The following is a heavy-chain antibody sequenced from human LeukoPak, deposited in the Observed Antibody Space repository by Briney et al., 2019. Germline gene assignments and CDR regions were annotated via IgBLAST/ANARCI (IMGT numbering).Heavy chain of an antibody. V-gene: IGHV3-21*01. CDR3: ARDGYSSSWFDY. D-gene: IGHD6-6*01. CDR1: GFTFSSYS. Sequence: GGSLRLSCAASGFTFSSYSTNWVRQAPGKGLEWVSSISSSSSYIYYADSVKGRFTISRDNAKNSLYLQMNSLRAVDTAVYYCARDGYSSSWFDYWGQGTLVTVSS. CDR2: ISSSSSYI. J-gene: IGHJ4*02.